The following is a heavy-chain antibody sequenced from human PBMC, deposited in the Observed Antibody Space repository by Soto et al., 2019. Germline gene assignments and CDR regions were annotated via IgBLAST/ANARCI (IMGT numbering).Heavy chain of an antibody. CDR3: TREAGY. Sequence: QVRLQESGPGLVKPSQTLSLTCTVSGGSVSSGGFYWNWIRQHPGKGLEWIGYLYNDGRTAYNPWLKSRVSMSVDTPKNQFSLKVMSVTVADTAIYYCTREAGYWGQGILVTVSS. J-gene: IGHJ4*02. D-gene: IGHD6-25*01. CDR2: LYNDGRT. V-gene: IGHV4-31*03. CDR1: GGSVSSGGFY.